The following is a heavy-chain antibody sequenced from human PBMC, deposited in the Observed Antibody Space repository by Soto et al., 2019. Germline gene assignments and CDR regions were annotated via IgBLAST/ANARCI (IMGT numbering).Heavy chain of an antibody. V-gene: IGHV4-59*01. CDR2: IYYSGST. Sequence: SETLSLTCTVSGGSISSYYWSWIRQPPGKGLEWIGYIYYSGSTNYNPSLKSRVTISVDTSKNQFSLKLSSVTAADTAVYYCARYSSGWYFDYWGQGTLVTVSS. CDR3: ARYSSGWYFDY. CDR1: GGSISSYY. J-gene: IGHJ4*02. D-gene: IGHD6-19*01.